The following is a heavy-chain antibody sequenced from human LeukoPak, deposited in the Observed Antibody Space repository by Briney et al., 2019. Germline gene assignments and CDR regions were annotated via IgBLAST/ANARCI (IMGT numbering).Heavy chain of an antibody. V-gene: IGHV4-38-2*01. J-gene: IGHJ4*02. Sequence: SETLSLTCAVSGYSISSGYYWGWIRQPPGKGLEWIGSIYHSGSTYYNPSLKSRVTISVDTSKNQFSLKLSSVTAADTAVYYCARPYSSSWCYVYWGQGTLVTVSS. CDR2: IYHSGST. CDR1: GYSISSGYY. CDR3: ARPYSSSWCYVY. D-gene: IGHD6-13*01.